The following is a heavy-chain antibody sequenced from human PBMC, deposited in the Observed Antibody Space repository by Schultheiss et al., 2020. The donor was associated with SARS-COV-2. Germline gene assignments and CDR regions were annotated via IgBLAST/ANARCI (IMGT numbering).Heavy chain of an antibody. Sequence: SETLSLTCTVSGGSVSSGSYYWGWIRQPPGKGLEWIGSIYTSGSTNYNPSLKSRVTISVDTSKNQFSLKLSSVTAADTAVYYCASGIAARPGGAFDIWGQGTMVTVSS. CDR3: ASGIAARPGGAFDI. D-gene: IGHD6-6*01. CDR1: GGSVSSGSYY. V-gene: IGHV4-39*07. J-gene: IGHJ3*02. CDR2: IYTSGST.